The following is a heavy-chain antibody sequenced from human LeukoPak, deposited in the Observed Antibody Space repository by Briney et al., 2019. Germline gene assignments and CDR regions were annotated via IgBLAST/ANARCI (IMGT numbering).Heavy chain of an antibody. Sequence: GGSLRLSCAASGFTFSNAWMNWVRQAPGKGLEWVGRVKSKTDGGTTDYAAPVKGRFTISRDNSKNTLYLQMNSLRAEDTAVYYCARVRYDFWSGYFGSYYYYGMDVWGQGTTVTVSS. CDR1: GFTFSNAW. J-gene: IGHJ6*02. CDR3: ARVRYDFWSGYFGSYYYYGMDV. D-gene: IGHD3-3*01. V-gene: IGHV3-15*07. CDR2: VKSKTDGGTT.